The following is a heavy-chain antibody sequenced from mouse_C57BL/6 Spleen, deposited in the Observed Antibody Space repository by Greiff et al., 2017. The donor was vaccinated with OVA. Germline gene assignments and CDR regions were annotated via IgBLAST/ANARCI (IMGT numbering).Heavy chain of an antibody. V-gene: IGHV14-3*01. CDR2: IDPANGNT. D-gene: IGHD1-1*01. Sequence: EVKLVESVAELVRPGASVKLSCTASGFNIKNTYMHWVKQRPEQGLEWIGRIDPANGNTTYAPKFQGKATITADTSSNTAYLQLSSLTSEDTAIYYCASGGYYGRFDYWGKAPLSQSPQ. CDR3: ASGGYYGRFDY. CDR1: GFNIKNTY. J-gene: IGHJ2*01.